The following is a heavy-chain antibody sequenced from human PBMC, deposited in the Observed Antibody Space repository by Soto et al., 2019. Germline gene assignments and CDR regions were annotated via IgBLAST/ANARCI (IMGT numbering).Heavy chain of an antibody. CDR3: ARGRGGYFDL. Sequence: QVQLQESGPGLVKPSETLSLTCTVSGVSISSYYWSWIRQPPGKGLEWIGYIYYSGGTNYNPSLKSRVTISVVTSKNQFSLKLGSGTAANTAVYYCARGRGGYFDLWGRGTLVTVSS. CDR1: GVSISSYY. J-gene: IGHJ2*01. V-gene: IGHV4-59*01. CDR2: IYYSGGT.